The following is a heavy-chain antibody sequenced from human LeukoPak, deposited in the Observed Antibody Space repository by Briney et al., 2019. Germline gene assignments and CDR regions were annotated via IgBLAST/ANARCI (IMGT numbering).Heavy chain of an antibody. CDR1: GFTFSSYG. D-gene: IGHD2-2*02. Sequence: GGSLRLSCAASGFTFSSYGMHWVRQAPGQGLEWMGWINPNSGGTNYAQKFQGRVTMTRDTSISTAYMELSRLRSDDTAVYYCARLNRTGRCSSTSCYRGNYFDYXXXXTXVXVSX. CDR3: ARLNRTGRCSSTSCYRGNYFDY. J-gene: IGHJ4*01. CDR2: INPNSGGT. V-gene: IGHV1-2*02.